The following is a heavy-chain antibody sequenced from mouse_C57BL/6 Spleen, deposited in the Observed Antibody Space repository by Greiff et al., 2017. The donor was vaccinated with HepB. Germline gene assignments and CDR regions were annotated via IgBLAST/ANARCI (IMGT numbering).Heavy chain of an antibody. V-gene: IGHV14-1*01. CDR3: TTLYYGSSYDWYFDV. CDR2: IDPEDGDT. D-gene: IGHD1-1*01. Sequence: VQLQQSGAELVRPGASVKLSCTASGFNIKDYYMHWVKQRPEQGLEWIGRIDPEDGDTEYAPKFQGKATMTAVTSSNTAYLQLSSLTSEDTAVYYCTTLYYGSSYDWYFDVWGTGTTVTVSS. J-gene: IGHJ1*03. CDR1: GFNIKDYY.